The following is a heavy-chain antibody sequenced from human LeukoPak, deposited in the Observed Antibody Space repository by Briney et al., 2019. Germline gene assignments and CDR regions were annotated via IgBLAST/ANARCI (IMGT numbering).Heavy chain of an antibody. CDR2: IYTSGST. Sequence: SETLSLTCTVSGGSISSSSYYWGWLRQPAGKGLEWIGRIYTSGSTNYNASLKSRVTLSLDTSKNQFSLKLTSVTAADTAVYYCARWITTQGTFDIWAQGTMVTVSS. D-gene: IGHD1-1*01. CDR3: ARWITTQGTFDI. CDR1: GGSISSSSYY. J-gene: IGHJ3*02. V-gene: IGHV4-61*02.